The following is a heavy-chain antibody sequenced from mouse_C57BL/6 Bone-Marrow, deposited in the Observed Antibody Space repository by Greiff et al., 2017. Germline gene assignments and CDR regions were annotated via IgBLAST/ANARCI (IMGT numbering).Heavy chain of an antibody. CDR2: IFPGDGDT. CDR3: ARRHGPYAMDY. Sequence: LQESGAELVKPGASVKISCKASGYAFSSYWMNWVKQRPGKGLVWIVQIFPGDGDTNYNGKFKGQATLTADKSSSTAYMQLSSLTAEDSAVYFCARRHGPYAMDYWGQGTSVTVSS. D-gene: IGHD6-1*01. J-gene: IGHJ4*01. V-gene: IGHV1-80*01. CDR1: GYAFSSYW.